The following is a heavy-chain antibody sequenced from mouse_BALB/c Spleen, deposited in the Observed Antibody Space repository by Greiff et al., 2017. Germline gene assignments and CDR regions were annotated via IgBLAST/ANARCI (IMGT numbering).Heavy chain of an antibody. V-gene: IGHV2-9*02. CDR2: IWAGGST. CDR3: ARETTATLYAMDY. J-gene: IGHJ4*01. D-gene: IGHD1-2*01. Sequence: VKLVESGPGLVAPSQSLSITCTVSGFSLTSYGVHWVRQPPGKGLEWLGVIWAGGSTNYNSALMSRLSISKDNSKSQVFLKMNSLQTDDTAMYYCARETTATLYAMDYWGQGTSVTVSS. CDR1: GFSLTSYG.